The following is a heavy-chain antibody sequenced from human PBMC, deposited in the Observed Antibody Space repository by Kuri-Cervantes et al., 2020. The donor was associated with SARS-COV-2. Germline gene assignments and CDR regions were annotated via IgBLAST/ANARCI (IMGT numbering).Heavy chain of an antibody. CDR1: GFTFSSYD. J-gene: IGHJ6*02. CDR2: IGTAGDP. Sequence: GGSLRLSCAASGFTFSSYDMHWVRQATGKGLEWVSAIGTAGDPYYPGSVKGRFTISRENAKNSLYLQMNSLRAGDTAVYYCVNGALVQGVLARNPKSYYDMDVWGQGTTVTVSS. D-gene: IGHD3-10*01. V-gene: IGHV3-13*05. CDR3: VNGALVQGVLARNPKSYYDMDV.